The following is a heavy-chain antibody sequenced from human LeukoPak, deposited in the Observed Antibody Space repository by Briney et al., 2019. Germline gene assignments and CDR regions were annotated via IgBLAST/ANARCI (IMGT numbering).Heavy chain of an antibody. CDR1: GFTFSSYA. V-gene: IGHV3-23*01. CDR2: ISGSDTST. J-gene: IGHJ4*02. Sequence: PGGSLRLSCAASGFTFSSYAMSWVRQAPGKGLEWVSCISGSDTSTYYADSVKGRFTISRDNAKNSLYLHMDSLRAEDTAVYYCARGAYSSGWAYFDHWGQGTLVTVSS. D-gene: IGHD6-19*01. CDR3: ARGAYSSGWAYFDH.